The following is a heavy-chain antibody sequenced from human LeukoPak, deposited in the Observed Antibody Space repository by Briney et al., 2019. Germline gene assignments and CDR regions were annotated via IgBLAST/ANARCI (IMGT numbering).Heavy chain of an antibody. V-gene: IGHV1-2*02. CDR2: VYPKSGAT. CDR1: GYILTGYY. Sequence: ASVKVSCKASGYILTGYYMHWLRQAPGQGLAWMGWVYPKSGATNYAQKFQGRVTMTRNTSISTAYMELSRLRSDDTAVYYCARSAPTLTYDILTGYLGYWGQGTLVTVSS. CDR3: ARSAPTLTYDILTGYLGY. D-gene: IGHD3-9*01. J-gene: IGHJ4*02.